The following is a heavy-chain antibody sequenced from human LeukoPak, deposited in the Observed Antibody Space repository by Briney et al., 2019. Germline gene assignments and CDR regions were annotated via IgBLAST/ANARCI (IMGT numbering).Heavy chain of an antibody. CDR3: AKVRAYYTDAFDI. CDR2: ISGSGGST. CDR1: GFTFSSYA. Sequence: GGSLRLSCAASGFTFSSYAMSWVRQAPGKGLEWVSSISGSGGSTYYADSVKGWFTISRDNSKNTLYLQMNSLRAEDTAVYYCAKVRAYYTDAFDIWGQGTMVTVSS. J-gene: IGHJ3*02. D-gene: IGHD3-10*01. V-gene: IGHV3-23*01.